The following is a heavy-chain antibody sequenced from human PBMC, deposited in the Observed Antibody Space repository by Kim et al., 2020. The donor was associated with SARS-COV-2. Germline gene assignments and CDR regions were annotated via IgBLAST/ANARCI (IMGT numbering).Heavy chain of an antibody. V-gene: IGHV4-39*01. J-gene: IGHJ4*02. Sequence: SETLSLTCTVSGGSISSSSYYWGWIRQPPGKGLEWIGSIYYSGSTYYNPSLKSRVTISVDTSKNQFSLKLSSVTAADTAVYYCARHGDTMIVIGVIDYWGQGTLVTVSS. CDR3: ARHGDTMIVIGVIDY. CDR1: GGSISSSSYY. D-gene: IGHD3-22*01. CDR2: IYYSGST.